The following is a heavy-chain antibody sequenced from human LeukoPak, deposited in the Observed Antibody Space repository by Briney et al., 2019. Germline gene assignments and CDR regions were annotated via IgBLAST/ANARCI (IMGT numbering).Heavy chain of an antibody. D-gene: IGHD4-17*01. Sequence: ASVKVSCKVSGYTLTELSMHWVRQAPGKGLEWMGWMNPNSGNTGYAQKFQGRVTITRNTSISTAYMELSSLRSEDTAVYYCAGGYGDNGFDYWGQGTLVTVSS. CDR3: AGGYGDNGFDY. CDR1: GYTLTELS. J-gene: IGHJ4*02. CDR2: MNPNSGNT. V-gene: IGHV1-8*03.